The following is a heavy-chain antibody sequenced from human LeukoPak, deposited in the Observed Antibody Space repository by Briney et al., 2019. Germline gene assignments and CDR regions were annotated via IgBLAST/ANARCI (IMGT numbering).Heavy chain of an antibody. CDR2: IYYSGST. D-gene: IGHD6-6*01. V-gene: IGHV4-39*01. Sequence: SETLSLTCTVSGGSISSSSYYWGWIRQPPGKGLEWIGSIYYSGSTYYNPSPKSRVTISVDTSKNQFSLKLSSVTAADTAVYYCASPYSSSSALGNYWGQGTLVTVSS. CDR1: GGSISSSSYY. J-gene: IGHJ4*02. CDR3: ASPYSSSSALGNY.